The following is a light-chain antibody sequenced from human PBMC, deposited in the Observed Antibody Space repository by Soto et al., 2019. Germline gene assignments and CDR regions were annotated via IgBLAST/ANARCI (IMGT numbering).Light chain of an antibody. CDR3: QKYNRAPET. V-gene: IGKV1-27*01. CDR1: QGISSY. Sequence: IQLTQSPSSLSASVGDRVTITCRASQGISSYLAWYQQKPGKVPKLLIYAASTLQSGVPSRFSGSGSGTDFTLTISSLQPEDVATYYCQKYNRAPETFGQGTKVDIK. J-gene: IGKJ1*01. CDR2: AAS.